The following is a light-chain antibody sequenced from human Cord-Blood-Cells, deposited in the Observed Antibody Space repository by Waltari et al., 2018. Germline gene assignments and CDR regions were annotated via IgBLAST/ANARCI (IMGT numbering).Light chain of an antibody. CDR2: AAS. Sequence: DIQMTQSPSSVSASVGDRVTITCRASQGIRSWVAWYQQKPGKDPKLLIYAASSWQSGVPSMFSVSGSGTDFTLTISSLQPEDFATYYCQQANSFPLTFGGGTKLEIK. V-gene: IGKV1-12*01. J-gene: IGKJ4*01. CDR1: QGIRSW. CDR3: QQANSFPLT.